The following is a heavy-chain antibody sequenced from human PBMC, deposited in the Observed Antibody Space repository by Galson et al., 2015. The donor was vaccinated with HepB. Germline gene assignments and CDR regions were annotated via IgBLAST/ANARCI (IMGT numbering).Heavy chain of an antibody. CDR3: AADATTIVTAFDY. CDR1: GFTLSNSA. Sequence: SLRLSCAASGFTLSNSAMHWVRQAPGKGLEWVAKISYDAKNVYYAESLRGRSAISRDYSKNALYLEMNSLRVEDTAVYYCAADATTIVTAFDYWAREPWSPSPQ. J-gene: IGHJ4*02. D-gene: IGHD2-21*02. CDR2: ISYDAKNV. V-gene: IGHV3-30*03.